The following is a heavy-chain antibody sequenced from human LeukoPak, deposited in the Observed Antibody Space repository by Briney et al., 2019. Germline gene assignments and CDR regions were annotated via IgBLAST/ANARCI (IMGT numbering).Heavy chain of an antibody. Sequence: SETLSLTCTVSGGSISSSSYYWGWIRQPPGKGLEWMGHIYTSGKIDYNPSLESRVTISVDTSKNQFSLRLNSVTAADTAVYYCARGHCRTNNCPHDSSWPFDPWGQGTLVTVSS. V-gene: IGHV4-39*07. CDR2: IYTSGKI. D-gene: IGHD6-13*01. J-gene: IGHJ5*02. CDR3: ARGHCRTNNCPHDSSWPFDP. CDR1: GGSISSSSYY.